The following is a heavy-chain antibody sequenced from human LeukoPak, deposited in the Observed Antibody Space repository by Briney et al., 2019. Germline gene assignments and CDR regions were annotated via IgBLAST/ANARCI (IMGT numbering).Heavy chain of an antibody. V-gene: IGHV3-23*01. CDR3: ASMRGYFEY. Sequence: PGGSLRPSCAASGFSFSNYGMAWVRQAPGKGLEWVPAISGTGDSTYYADSVKGRFTISRDNSKNTLYLQLNSLRAEDTAVYYCASMRGYFEYWGQGTLVTVSS. CDR2: ISGTGDST. J-gene: IGHJ4*02. CDR1: GFSFSNYG.